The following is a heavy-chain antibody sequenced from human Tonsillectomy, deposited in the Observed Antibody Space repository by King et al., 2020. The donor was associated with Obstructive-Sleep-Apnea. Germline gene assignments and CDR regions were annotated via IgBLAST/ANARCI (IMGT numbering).Heavy chain of an antibody. J-gene: IGHJ6*02. CDR1: GGSISSYY. CDR2: IYYSGST. Sequence: QLQESGPGLVKPSETLSLTCTVSGGSISSYYWSWIRQPPGKGLEWIGYIYYSGSTNYNPSLKSRVTISVDTSKNQFSLKLSSVTPAATAVYYCARDHAAYDILTGYYYYYGMDVWGQGTTVTVSS. V-gene: IGHV4-59*01. D-gene: IGHD3-9*01. CDR3: ARDHAAYDILTGYYYYYGMDV.